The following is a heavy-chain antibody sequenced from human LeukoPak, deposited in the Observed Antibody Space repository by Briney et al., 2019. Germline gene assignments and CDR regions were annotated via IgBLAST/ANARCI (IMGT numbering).Heavy chain of an antibody. V-gene: IGHV4-34*01. D-gene: IGHD2-2*01. CDR2: INHSGRT. CDR1: GGSFSGYY. CDR3: ARGQGEYQLLYDYYYYMDV. Sequence: PSETLSLTCAVYGGSFSGYYWNWIRQPPGKGLEWIGEINHSGRTNYNPSLKSRVTISVDTSKKQFSLKLSSVTAADTAVYYCARGQGEYQLLYDYYYYMDVWGKGTTVTVSS. J-gene: IGHJ6*03.